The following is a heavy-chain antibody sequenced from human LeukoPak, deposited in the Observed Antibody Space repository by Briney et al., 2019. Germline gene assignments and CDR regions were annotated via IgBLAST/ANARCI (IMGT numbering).Heavy chain of an antibody. Sequence: GGSLRLSCAASGFTFSSYSMNWVRQAPGKGLEWVSSISSSSSHIYYADSVKGRFTISRDNAKNSLYLQMNSLRAEDTAVYYCARDPYCGGDCYHIDAFDIWGQGTMVTVSS. CDR2: ISSSSSHI. D-gene: IGHD2-21*02. CDR1: GFTFSSYS. V-gene: IGHV3-21*01. CDR3: ARDPYCGGDCYHIDAFDI. J-gene: IGHJ3*02.